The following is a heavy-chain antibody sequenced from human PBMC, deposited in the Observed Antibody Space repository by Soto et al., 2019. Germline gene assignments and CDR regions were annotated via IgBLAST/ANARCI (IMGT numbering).Heavy chain of an antibody. Sequence: GASVKVSCTASVYTFTSYYMHWVRQAPGQGLEWMGIINPSGGSTSYAQKFQGRVTMTRDTSTSTVYMELSSLRSEDTAVYYCAGATDPRAFDIWGQGTMVTVSS. J-gene: IGHJ3*02. V-gene: IGHV1-46*01. CDR1: VYTFTSYY. CDR2: INPSGGST. CDR3: AGATDPRAFDI.